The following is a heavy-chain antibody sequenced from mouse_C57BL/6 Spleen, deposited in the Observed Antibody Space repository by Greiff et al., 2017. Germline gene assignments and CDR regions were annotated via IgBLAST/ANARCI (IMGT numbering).Heavy chain of an antibody. Sequence: QVQLQQSGPELVKPGASVKISCKASGYAFSSSWMNWVKQRPGKGLEWIGRIYPGDGDTNYNGKFKGKATLTADKSSSPAYMQRSSLTSEDSAVYICAREYYDYAWFAYWGQGTLVTVSA. J-gene: IGHJ3*01. D-gene: IGHD2-4*01. CDR3: AREYYDYAWFAY. V-gene: IGHV1-82*01. CDR2: IYPGDGDT. CDR1: GYAFSSSW.